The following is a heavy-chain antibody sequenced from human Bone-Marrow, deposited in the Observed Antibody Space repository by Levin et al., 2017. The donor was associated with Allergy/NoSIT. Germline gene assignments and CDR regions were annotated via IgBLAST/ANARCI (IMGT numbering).Heavy chain of an antibody. J-gene: IGHJ4*02. V-gene: IGHV3-64D*06. Sequence: GGSLRLSCSASGFTFRNSAMYWVRQAPGKGLEYVSAVGTNEHHTYYADSVKGRFTISRDNTKNTLYLQMTSLRAEDTAVYYCVKERLVVEGFGDCWGQGALVTVSS. CDR3: VKERLVVEGFGDC. CDR1: GFTFRNSA. CDR2: VGTNEHHT. D-gene: IGHD2-15*01.